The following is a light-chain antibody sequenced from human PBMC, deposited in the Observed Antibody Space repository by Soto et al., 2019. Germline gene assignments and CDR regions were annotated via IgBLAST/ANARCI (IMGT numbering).Light chain of an antibody. CDR1: SSNIGSNY. J-gene: IGLJ2*01. Sequence: QTVVTQPPSVSGTPGQRVTISCSGSSSNIGSNYVYWYQQLPGAAPTLLNYRTNQRPSGIPDRFSGSKSGASASLAISGLRSDDEADYHCAVWDASLSGMFFGGGTKVTVL. CDR3: AVWDASLSGMF. CDR2: RTN. V-gene: IGLV1-47*01.